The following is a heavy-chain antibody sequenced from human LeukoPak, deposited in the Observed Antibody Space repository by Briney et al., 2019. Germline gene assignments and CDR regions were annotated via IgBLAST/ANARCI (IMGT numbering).Heavy chain of an antibody. CDR1: GFTFSSYS. CDR3: ARDVEYYDFWSGQPYYYYYGMDV. J-gene: IGHJ6*02. V-gene: IGHV3-21*01. Sequence: GGSLRLSCAASGFTFSSYSMNWVRQAPGKGLEWVSSISSSSSYIYYADSVKGRLTISRDNAKNSLYLQMNSLRAEDTAVYYCARDVEYYDFWSGQPYYYYYGMDVWGQGTTVTVSS. CDR2: ISSSSSYI. D-gene: IGHD3-3*01.